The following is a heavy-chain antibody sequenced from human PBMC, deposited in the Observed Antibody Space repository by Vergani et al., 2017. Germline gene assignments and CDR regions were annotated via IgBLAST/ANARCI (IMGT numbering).Heavy chain of an antibody. CDR1: GYTFTSYD. J-gene: IGHJ4*02. CDR2: MNPNSGNT. D-gene: IGHD4-17*01. Sequence: QVQLVQSGAEVKKPGASVKVSCKASGYTFTSYDINWVRQATGQGLEWMGWMNPNSGNTGYAQKFQGRVTMTRNTSISTAYMELSSLRSEDTAVYYCAKGDPVSHGDYGYFDYWGQGTLVTVSS. V-gene: IGHV1-8*01. CDR3: AKGDPVSHGDYGYFDY.